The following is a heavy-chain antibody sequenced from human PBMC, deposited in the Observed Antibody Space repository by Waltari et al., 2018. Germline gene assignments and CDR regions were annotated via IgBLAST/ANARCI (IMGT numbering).Heavy chain of an antibody. CDR2: ISYDGSNK. V-gene: IGHV3-30*04. J-gene: IGHJ4*02. D-gene: IGHD1-26*01. CDR3: ARDRIVGATDY. Sequence: VRQAPGKGVEWLSVISYDGSNKYYVDSEKGRFTIARDNSKNTLYLQRNSLRAEDTAVYYCARDRIVGATDYWGQGTLVTVSS.